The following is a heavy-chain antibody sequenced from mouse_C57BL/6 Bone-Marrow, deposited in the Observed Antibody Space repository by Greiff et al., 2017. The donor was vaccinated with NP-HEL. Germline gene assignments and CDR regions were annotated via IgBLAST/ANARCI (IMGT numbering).Heavy chain of an antibody. CDR1: GYTFTSYW. CDR3: ARDDYYGSSLRWYFDV. Sequence: VQLQQPGAELVKPGASVKLSCKASGYTFTSYWMHWVKQRPGQGLEWIGMIHPNSGSTNYNEKFKSKATLTVDKSSSTAYMQLSSLTSEESAVYYCARDDYYGSSLRWYFDVWGTGTTVTVSS. D-gene: IGHD1-1*01. V-gene: IGHV1-64*01. CDR2: IHPNSGST. J-gene: IGHJ1*03.